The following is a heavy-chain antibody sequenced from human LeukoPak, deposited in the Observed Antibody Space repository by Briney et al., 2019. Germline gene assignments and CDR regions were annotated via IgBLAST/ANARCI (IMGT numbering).Heavy chain of an antibody. V-gene: IGHV4-59*01. Sequence: SETLSLTCTVSGGSISSYYWSWIRQPRGKGLEWIVYIYYSENTNYNPSLKRRVTISVDTSKNQFSLKLSSVTAADTAMYYCARGMGGNWFDPWGQGTLVTVSS. J-gene: IGHJ5*02. CDR2: IYYSENT. D-gene: IGHD2-8*01. CDR3: ARGMGGNWFDP. CDR1: GGSISSYY.